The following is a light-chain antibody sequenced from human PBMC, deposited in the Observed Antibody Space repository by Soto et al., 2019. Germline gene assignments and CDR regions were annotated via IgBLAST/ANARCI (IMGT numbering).Light chain of an antibody. V-gene: IGLV1-44*01. Sequence: QSVLTQPPSASGTPGQRVTISCSGARSNIGTNSLNWYQQLPGTAPKLLIFNNNQRPSGVPDRFSGSKSGTSASLAISGLQSEDEADYYCAAWDDSLNGWVFGGGTQLTVL. CDR1: RSNIGTNS. CDR3: AAWDDSLNGWV. J-gene: IGLJ3*02. CDR2: NNN.